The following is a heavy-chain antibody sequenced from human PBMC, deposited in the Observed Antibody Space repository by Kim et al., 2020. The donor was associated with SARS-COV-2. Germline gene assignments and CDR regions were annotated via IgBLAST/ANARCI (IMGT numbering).Heavy chain of an antibody. CDR3: ARYYYGSGSP. D-gene: IGHD3-10*01. V-gene: IGHV4-39*01. CDR2: ST. J-gene: IGHJ5*02. Sequence: STYYNPSLKSRVTISVDTSKNQFSLKLSSVTAADTAVYYCARYYYGSGSPWGQGTLVTVSS.